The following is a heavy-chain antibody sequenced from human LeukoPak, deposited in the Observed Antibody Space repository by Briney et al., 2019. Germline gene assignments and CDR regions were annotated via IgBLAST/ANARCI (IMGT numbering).Heavy chain of an antibody. CDR2: IYYSGST. Sequence: PSETLSLTCTVSGGSISSGGYYWSWILQPPGKGLEWTGSIYYSGSTYYNPSLKSRVTISVDTSKNQFSLKLSSVTAADTAVYYCASRAGLDAFDIWGQGTMVTVSS. CDR1: GGSISSGGYY. V-gene: IGHV4-39*07. J-gene: IGHJ3*02. D-gene: IGHD6-13*01. CDR3: ASRAGLDAFDI.